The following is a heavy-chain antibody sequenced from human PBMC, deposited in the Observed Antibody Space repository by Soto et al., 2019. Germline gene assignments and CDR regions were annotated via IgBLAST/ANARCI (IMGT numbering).Heavy chain of an antibody. CDR2: FDPEDGET. D-gene: IGHD3-9*01. J-gene: IGHJ4*02. V-gene: IGHV1-24*01. Sequence: GASVKVSCKVSGYTLTELSMHWVRQAPGKGLEWMGGFDPEDGETIYAQKFQGRVTMTEDTSTDTAYMELSSLRSEDTAVYYCATRGPSLRYFDWLPYFDYWGQGTLVTVSS. CDR3: ATRGPSLRYFDWLPYFDY. CDR1: GYTLTELS.